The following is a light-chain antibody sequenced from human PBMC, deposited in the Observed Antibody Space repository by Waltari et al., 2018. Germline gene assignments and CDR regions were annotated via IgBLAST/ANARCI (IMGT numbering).Light chain of an antibody. J-gene: IGKJ5*01. CDR3: QQRTNWPSIT. Sequence: EIVLTQSPATLSLSPGERATPPSRASQSVSSSLAWYQQKPGQAPRLLIYDAFNRAAGIPARFSGSGSGTDFTLTISNLEPEDFAVYYCQQRTNWPSITFGQGTRLEIK. CDR2: DAF. CDR1: QSVSSS. V-gene: IGKV3-11*01.